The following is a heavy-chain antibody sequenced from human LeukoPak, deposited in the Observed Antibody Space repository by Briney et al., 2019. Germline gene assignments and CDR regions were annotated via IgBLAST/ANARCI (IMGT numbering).Heavy chain of an antibody. D-gene: IGHD3-10*01. V-gene: IGHV3-23*01. CDR3: AKVVVAVLGSYYFDY. J-gene: IGHJ4*02. CDR2: ISGSGGST. CDR1: GLTFSSHA. Sequence: GGSLRLSCVASGLTFSSHAMTWVRQTPGKGLEWVSAISGSGGSTYYADSVKGRFTISRDNSKNTLYLQMNSLRAEDTAVYYCAKVVVAVLGSYYFDYWGQGTLVTVSS.